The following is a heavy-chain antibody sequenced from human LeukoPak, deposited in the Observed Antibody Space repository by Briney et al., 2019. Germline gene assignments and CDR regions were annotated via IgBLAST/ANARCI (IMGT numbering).Heavy chain of an antibody. V-gene: IGHV3-7*03. CDR1: GFTFSTHC. CDR3: GRCDEYRIWGCVLDH. CDR2: IKQDGNEK. D-gene: IGHD3-16*01. J-gene: IGHJ4*02. Sequence: GGSLRLSCAASGFTFSTHCMTWVRQAPGKGLEWVATIKQDGNEKYYVASVKGRFTISRDNAKNSLYLQMNGLRGEDTAVYSCGRCDEYRIWGCVLDHWGQGTLVTVSS.